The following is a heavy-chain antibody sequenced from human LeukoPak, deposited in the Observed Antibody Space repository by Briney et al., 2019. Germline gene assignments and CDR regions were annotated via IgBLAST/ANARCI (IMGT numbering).Heavy chain of an antibody. Sequence: SETLSLTCGVSGDSVSGYYWGWIRQPPGKGLEWIGSIYDSGSTYYNPSLKSRVTISVDTSKNQFSLKLNSVTAADTAVYYCARHYGPWGQGTLVTVSS. CDR2: IYDSGST. D-gene: IGHD3-10*01. CDR3: ARHYGP. V-gene: IGHV4-39*01. J-gene: IGHJ5*02. CDR1: GDSVSGYY.